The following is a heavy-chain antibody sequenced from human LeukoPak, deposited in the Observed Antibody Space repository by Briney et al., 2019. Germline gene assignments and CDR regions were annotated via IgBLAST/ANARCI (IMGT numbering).Heavy chain of an antibody. CDR2: IYSSENT. CDR1: GASISSGSHH. J-gene: IGHJ6*02. D-gene: IGHD6-13*01. V-gene: IGHV4-61*02. Sequence: PSETLSLTCTVSGASISSGSHHWGWIRQPAGRGLESIGRIYSSENTNYDPSLKSGVTISVDTSTNQYSLKLSSVTAAGTAVYYCASRVRVGQHLVRNPYGMDVWGQGTTVTVSS. CDR3: ASRVRVGQHLVRNPYGMDV.